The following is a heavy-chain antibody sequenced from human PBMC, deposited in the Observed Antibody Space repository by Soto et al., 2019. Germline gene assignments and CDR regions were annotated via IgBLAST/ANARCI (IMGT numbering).Heavy chain of an antibody. J-gene: IGHJ6*02. CDR2: IYYSGST. Sequence: QVQLQESGPGLVKPSETLSLTCTVSGGSISSYYWSWIRQPPGKGLEWIGYIYYSGSTNYNPSLKSRVTISVDTSKNQFSLKLSSVTAADTAVYYCARDRGYDFWSGSPFYYYGMDVWGQGTTVTVSS. V-gene: IGHV4-59*01. CDR3: ARDRGYDFWSGSPFYYYGMDV. CDR1: GGSISSYY. D-gene: IGHD3-3*01.